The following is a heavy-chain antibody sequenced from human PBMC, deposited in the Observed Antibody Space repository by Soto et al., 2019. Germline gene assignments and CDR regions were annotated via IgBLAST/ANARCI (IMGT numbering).Heavy chain of an antibody. V-gene: IGHV3-23*01. Sequence: GGSLRLSCAASGFTFSSYAMNWVRQAPGKGLEWVSRIGGSGGSKKYGEYVMGRFTISRDNSKNTLSLQMNSLRAEDTALYYCAKQISSGWYYFDSWGQGTLVTVSS. CDR3: AKQISSGWYYFDS. CDR1: GFTFSSYA. CDR2: IGGSGGSK. D-gene: IGHD6-13*01. J-gene: IGHJ4*02.